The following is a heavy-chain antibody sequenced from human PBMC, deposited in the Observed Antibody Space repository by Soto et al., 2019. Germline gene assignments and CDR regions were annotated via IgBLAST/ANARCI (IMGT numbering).Heavy chain of an antibody. CDR1: GFTFGSFS. D-gene: IGHD3-10*01. CDR2: ISSSSASI. J-gene: IGHJ4*02. CDR3: ARALSGSFY. V-gene: IGHV3-21*01. Sequence: GGSLRLSCAATGFTFGSFSMNWVRQAPGKGLELVSSISSSSASIHYANSLKGRFTISRDNAENSLYLQMNSLRVEDTALYYCARALSGSFYWGQGTLVTVSS.